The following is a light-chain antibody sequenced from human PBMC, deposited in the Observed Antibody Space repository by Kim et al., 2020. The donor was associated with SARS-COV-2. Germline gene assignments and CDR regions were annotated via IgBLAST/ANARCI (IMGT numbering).Light chain of an antibody. CDR1: SRDVGSYNL. CDR2: EVS. J-gene: IGLJ2*01. V-gene: IGLV2-23*02. Sequence: QSITISCTRTSRDVGSYNLVSWYQQHPGKAPKLMIYEVSKRPSGVSNRFSGSKSGNTASLTISGLQAEDEADYYCCSYAGSSTFVVFGGGTQLTVL. CDR3: CSYAGSSTFVV.